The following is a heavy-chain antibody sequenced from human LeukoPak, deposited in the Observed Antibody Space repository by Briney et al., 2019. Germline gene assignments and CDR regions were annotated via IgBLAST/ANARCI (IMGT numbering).Heavy chain of an antibody. V-gene: IGHV4-61*02. CDR2: IYTSGST. D-gene: IGHD3-22*01. J-gene: IGHJ4*02. Sequence: NTSQTLSLTCTVSGGSISSGSYYWSWIRQPAGKGLEWIGRIYTSGSTNYNPSLKSRVTISVDTSKNQFSLKLSSVTAADTAVYHCAGVGGYYRVDYWGQGTLVTVSS. CDR3: AGVGGYYRVDY. CDR1: GGSISSGSYY.